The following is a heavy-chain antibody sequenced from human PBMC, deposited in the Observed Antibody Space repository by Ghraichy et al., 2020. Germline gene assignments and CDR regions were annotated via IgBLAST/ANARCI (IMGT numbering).Heavy chain of an antibody. D-gene: IGHD3-3*01. Sequence: SQTLSLTCAVYGGSFSGYYWSWIRQPPGKGLEWIGEINHSGSTNYNPSLKSRVTISVDTSKNQFSLKLSSVTAADTAVYYCARGPRITIFGVVPYYYYMDVWGKGTTVTVSS. V-gene: IGHV4-34*01. CDR1: GGSFSGYY. CDR3: ARGPRITIFGVVPYYYYMDV. CDR2: INHSGST. J-gene: IGHJ6*03.